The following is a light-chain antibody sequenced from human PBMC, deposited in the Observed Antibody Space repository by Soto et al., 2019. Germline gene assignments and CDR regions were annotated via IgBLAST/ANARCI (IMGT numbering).Light chain of an antibody. V-gene: IGLV2-23*02. J-gene: IGLJ1*01. CDR3: CSYAVSNTYL. Sequence: QSALTQPASVSASPGQSITISCTGTDSDVGSHNLVSWYQLHPGKAPKLMIYEVTKRPSGVTNRFSGSKSDNTASLTIAGLQAEDEADYYCCSYAVSNTYLFGNGTKVTVL. CDR1: DSDVGSHNL. CDR2: EVT.